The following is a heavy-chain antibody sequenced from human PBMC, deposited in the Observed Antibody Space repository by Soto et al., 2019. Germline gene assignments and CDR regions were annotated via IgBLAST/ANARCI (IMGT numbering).Heavy chain of an antibody. Sequence: SETLSLTCAVYGGSFSGYYWSWIRQPPGKGLEWIGEINHSGSTNYNPSLKSRVTISVDTSKNQFSLKLSSVTAADTAVYYCARVAIAAAGTYYYYYYGMDVWGQGTTVTVSS. D-gene: IGHD6-13*01. CDR1: GGSFSGYY. CDR2: INHSGST. V-gene: IGHV4-34*01. J-gene: IGHJ6*02. CDR3: ARVAIAAAGTYYYYYYGMDV.